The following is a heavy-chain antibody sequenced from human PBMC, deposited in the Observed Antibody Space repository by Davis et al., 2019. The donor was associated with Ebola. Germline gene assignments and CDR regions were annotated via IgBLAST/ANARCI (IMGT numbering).Heavy chain of an antibody. J-gene: IGHJ4*02. D-gene: IGHD1-26*01. CDR1: GFTFSSYA. V-gene: IGHV3-30-3*01. CDR2: ISYDGSNK. Sequence: GGSLRLSCAASGFTFSSYAMHWVRQAPGKGLEWVAVISYDGSNKYYADSVKGRFTISRDNSKNTLYLQMNSLRAEDTAVYYCARSLLSGYYGFDYWGQGTLVTVSS. CDR3: ARSLLSGYYGFDY.